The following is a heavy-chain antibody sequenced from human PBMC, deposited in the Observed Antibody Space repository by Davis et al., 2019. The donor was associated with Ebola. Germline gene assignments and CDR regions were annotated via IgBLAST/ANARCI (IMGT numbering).Heavy chain of an antibody. CDR3: ARHPYYYYGMDV. V-gene: IGHV4-39*01. J-gene: IGHJ6*02. Sequence: MPSETLSLTCTVSGGSISSSSYYWGWIRQPPGKGLEWIGSIYYSGSTYYNPSLKSRVTISVDTSKNQFSLKLSSVTAADTAVYYCARHPYYYYGMDVWGQGTTVTVSS. CDR2: IYYSGST. CDR1: GGSISSSSYY.